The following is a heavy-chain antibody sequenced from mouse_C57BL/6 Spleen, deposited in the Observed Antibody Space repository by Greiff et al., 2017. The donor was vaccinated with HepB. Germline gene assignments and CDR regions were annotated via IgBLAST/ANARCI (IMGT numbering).Heavy chain of an antibody. CDR1: GYTFTDYY. J-gene: IGHJ1*03. D-gene: IGHD1-1*01. CDR3: ARSRVVEGYFDV. CDR2: INPNNGGT. V-gene: IGHV1-26*01. Sequence: VQLQQSGPELVKPGASVKISCKASGYTFTDYYMNWVKQSHGKSLEWIGDINPNNGGTSYNQKFKGKATLTVDKSSSTAYMELRSLTSEDSAVYYCARSRVVEGYFDVWGTGTTVTVSS.